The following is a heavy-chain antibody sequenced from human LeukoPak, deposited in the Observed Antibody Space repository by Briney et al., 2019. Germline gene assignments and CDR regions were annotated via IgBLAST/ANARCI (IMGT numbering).Heavy chain of an antibody. CDR3: ARDFNGFDY. Sequence: KTSETLSLTCTVSGGSISSYYWSWIRQPQGKGLEWIGYIYYSGSANYNPSLKSRVTISVDTSKNQFSLKLSSVTAADTAVYYCARDFNGFDYWGQGTLVTVSS. CDR1: GGSISSYY. CDR2: IYYSGSA. V-gene: IGHV4-59*01. J-gene: IGHJ4*02.